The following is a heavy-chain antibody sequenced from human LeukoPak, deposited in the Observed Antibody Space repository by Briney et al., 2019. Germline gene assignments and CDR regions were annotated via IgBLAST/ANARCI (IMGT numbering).Heavy chain of an antibody. V-gene: IGHV4-61*02. J-gene: IGHJ6*03. CDR3: ATSGLKCSGGSCYGSYYYMDV. Sequence: PSQTLSLTCTVSGGSISSGSYYWSWIRQPAGKGLEWIGRIYTSGSTNYNPSLKSRVTISVDTSTNQFSLKLSSVTAADTAVYYCATSGLKCSGGSCYGSYYYMDVWGKGTTVTVSS. D-gene: IGHD2-15*01. CDR2: IYTSGST. CDR1: GGSISSGSYY.